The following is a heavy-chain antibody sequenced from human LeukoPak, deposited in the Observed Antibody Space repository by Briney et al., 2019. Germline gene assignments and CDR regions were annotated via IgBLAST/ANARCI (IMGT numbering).Heavy chain of an antibody. CDR2: ISSSSSYI. CDR3: AREVIGGNCA. CDR1: GFSFGSYD. Sequence: GGSLRLSCAASGFSFGSYDMNWVRQAPGKGLEWVSSISSSSSYIYYADSVKGRFIISRDNAKNSLYLQMDSLRAEDTAVYYCAREVIGGNCAWGQGTLVTVSS. J-gene: IGHJ4*02. D-gene: IGHD4-23*01. V-gene: IGHV3-21*01.